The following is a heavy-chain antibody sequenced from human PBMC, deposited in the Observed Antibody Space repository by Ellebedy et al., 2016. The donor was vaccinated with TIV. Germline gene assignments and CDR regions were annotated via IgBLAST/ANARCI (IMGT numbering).Heavy chain of an antibody. CDR2: ISGTSLTK. V-gene: IGHV3-23*01. J-gene: IGHJ6*02. Sequence: GESLKISXAASGFTFPSHAMSWVRQAPGIGLEWVAAISGTSLTKYYANSVKGRFTISRDNSKNTLFLEINSLRPDDTAVYYCGKPIGQMTPFQPALDVWGQGTTVTVSS. CDR3: GKPIGQMTPFQPALDV. CDR1: GFTFPSHA. D-gene: IGHD2-15*01.